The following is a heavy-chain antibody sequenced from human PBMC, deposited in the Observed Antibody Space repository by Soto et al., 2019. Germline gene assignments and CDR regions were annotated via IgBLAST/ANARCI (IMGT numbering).Heavy chain of an antibody. V-gene: IGHV3-11*01. CDR3: VRGGYSGYVIY. CDR1: GFTFSDFY. Sequence: QVQLVESGGGLVKPGGSLRLSCAASGFTFSDFYMSWIRQAPGKGLEWVSYISNSGSATYAESVEGRFTISRDNPKNSLYLQMNSLRGEDAAMYYCVRGGYSGYVIYWGQGTLVTVSS. CDR2: ISNSGSAT. D-gene: IGHD5-12*01. J-gene: IGHJ4*02.